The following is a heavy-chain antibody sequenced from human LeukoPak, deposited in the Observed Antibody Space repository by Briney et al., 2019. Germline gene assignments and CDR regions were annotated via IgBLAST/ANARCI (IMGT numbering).Heavy chain of an antibody. CDR1: GGSFSGYY. CDR3: ARAQSPGAFDI. J-gene: IGHJ3*02. Sequence: SETLSPTCAVYGGSFSGYYWSWIRQPPGKGLEWIGEINHSGSTNYNPSLKSRVTISVDTSKNQFSLKLSSVTAADTAVYYCARAQSPGAFDIWGQGTMVTVSS. V-gene: IGHV4-34*01. CDR2: INHSGST.